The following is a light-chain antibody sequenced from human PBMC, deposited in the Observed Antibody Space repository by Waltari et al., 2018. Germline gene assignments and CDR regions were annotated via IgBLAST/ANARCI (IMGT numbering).Light chain of an antibody. CDR3: QAWDSSTEGVV. CDR1: KLGDKY. V-gene: IGLV3-1*01. Sequence: SYELTQPPSVSVSPGQTASITCSGDKLGDKYACWYQQKPGQSPLLVIYQDSKRPSGIPERFSGSNSGNTATLTISGTQAMDEADYYCQAWDSSTEGVVFGGGTKLTVL. J-gene: IGLJ2*01. CDR2: QDS.